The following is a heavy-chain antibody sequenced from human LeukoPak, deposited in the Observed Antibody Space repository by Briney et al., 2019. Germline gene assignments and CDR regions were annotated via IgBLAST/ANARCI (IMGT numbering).Heavy chain of an antibody. V-gene: IGHV3-30*04. Sequence: PGGSLRLSCAASGFTFDDYAMHWVRQAPGKGLEWVAVISYDGSNKYYADSVKGRFTISRDNSKNTLYLQMNSLRAEDTAVYYCARLYGGNNYFDYWGQGTLVTVSS. D-gene: IGHD4-23*01. CDR3: ARLYGGNNYFDY. CDR2: ISYDGSNK. CDR1: GFTFDDYA. J-gene: IGHJ4*02.